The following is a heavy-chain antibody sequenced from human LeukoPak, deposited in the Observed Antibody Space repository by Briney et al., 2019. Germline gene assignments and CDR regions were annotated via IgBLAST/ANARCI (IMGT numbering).Heavy chain of an antibody. CDR2: ISSSSSTI. J-gene: IGHJ3*02. CDR3: ARDPDIVVVSAAMGAFDI. Sequence: PGGSLRLSCAASGFTFSSYSMNWVRQAPGKGLEWVSYISSSSSTIYYADSVKGRFTISRDNAKNSLYLQMNSLRAEDTAVYYCARDPDIVVVSAAMGAFDIWGQGTMVTVSS. CDR1: GFTFSSYS. D-gene: IGHD2-2*01. V-gene: IGHV3-48*01.